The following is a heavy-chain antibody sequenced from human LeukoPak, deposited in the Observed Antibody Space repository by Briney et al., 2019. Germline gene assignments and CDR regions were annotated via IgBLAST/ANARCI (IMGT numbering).Heavy chain of an antibody. D-gene: IGHD2-2*01. CDR2: ISAYNGNT. CDR1: GYTFTSYG. Sequence: GASVKVSCRASGYTFTSYGIGWVRRAPGEGLEWMGWISAYNGNTNYAQRLQGRVTMTTDTSTTTAYMELRSLRSDDTAVYYCARGLGDSTSLVYFDYWGQGTLVTVSS. V-gene: IGHV1-18*01. CDR3: ARGLGDSTSLVYFDY. J-gene: IGHJ4*02.